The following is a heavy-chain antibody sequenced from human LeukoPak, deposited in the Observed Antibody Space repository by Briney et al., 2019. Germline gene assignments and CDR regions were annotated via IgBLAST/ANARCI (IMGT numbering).Heavy chain of an antibody. CDR3: AGGRITIFGVVIIDYMDV. V-gene: IGHV4-61*02. CDR2: IYTSGST. CDR1: GGSISSGSYY. J-gene: IGHJ6*03. Sequence: SQTLSLTCTVSGGSISSGSYYWSWIRQPAGKGLEWIGRIYTSGSTNYNPSLKSRVTMSVDTSKNQFSLKLSSVTAADTAVYYCAGGRITIFGVVIIDYMDVWGKGTTVTVSS. D-gene: IGHD3-3*01.